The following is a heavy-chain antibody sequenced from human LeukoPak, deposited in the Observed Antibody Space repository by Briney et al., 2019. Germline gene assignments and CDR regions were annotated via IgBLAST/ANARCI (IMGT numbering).Heavy chain of an antibody. V-gene: IGHV1-18*01. J-gene: IGHJ3*02. CDR2: INSYNCNI. CDR3: ARDLPLPLYGDHTGDAFDI. CDR1: GYTFTSYV. Sequence: ASVKVSCKASGYTFTSYVISWVRQAPGQGLEWMGLINSYNCNINYAQKLQGRVTMTTDTSTSTDYMELRSLRSDDTAVYYCARDLPLPLYGDHTGDAFDIWGQGTMVTVSS. D-gene: IGHD4-17*01.